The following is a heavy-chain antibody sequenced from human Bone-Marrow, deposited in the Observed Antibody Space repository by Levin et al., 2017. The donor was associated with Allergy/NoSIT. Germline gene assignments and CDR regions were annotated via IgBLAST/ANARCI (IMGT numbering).Heavy chain of an antibody. CDR2: IKPDGSEK. Sequence: PGGSLRLSSAASGFTLSQYWMTWVRQAPGKGLEWVAKIKPDGSEKYYVDSVKGRFTISRDNTRKSLSLEMNNLRSADTAVYFCARDSFSTSSGLDYYYGLDVWGQGTTVTVSS. CDR3: ARDSFSTSSGLDYYYGLDV. D-gene: IGHD6-6*01. CDR1: GFTLSQYW. V-gene: IGHV3-7*01. J-gene: IGHJ6*02.